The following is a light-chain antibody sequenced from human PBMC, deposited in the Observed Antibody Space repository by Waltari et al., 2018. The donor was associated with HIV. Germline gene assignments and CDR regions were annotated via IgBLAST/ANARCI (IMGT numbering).Light chain of an antibody. V-gene: IGLV1-51*01. Sequence: QSVLTQPPSVSAAPGQRVTISCSGSTANVGNNYLSWYQQLPATAPKLLIYGNNKRPSGIPDRFSGSKSGTSATLGITGLQTGDEADYYCGAWDSSLSAIVFGGGTKLTVL. CDR3: GAWDSSLSAIV. CDR2: GNN. CDR1: TANVGNNY. J-gene: IGLJ2*01.